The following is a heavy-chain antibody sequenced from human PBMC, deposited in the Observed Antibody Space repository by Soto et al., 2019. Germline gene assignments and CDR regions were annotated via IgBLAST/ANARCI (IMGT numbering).Heavy chain of an antibody. J-gene: IGHJ6*02. CDR2: INPSGGST. V-gene: IGHV1-46*01. CDR3: ARGYDFWSGYYAPPYYYYGMDV. D-gene: IGHD3-3*01. Sequence: ASVKVSCKASGYTFTSYYMHWVRQAPGQGLEWMGIINPSGGSTSYAQKFQGRVTMTRDTSTSTVYMELSSLRSEDTAVYYCARGYDFWSGYYAPPYYYYGMDVWGQGTTVTV. CDR1: GYTFTSYY.